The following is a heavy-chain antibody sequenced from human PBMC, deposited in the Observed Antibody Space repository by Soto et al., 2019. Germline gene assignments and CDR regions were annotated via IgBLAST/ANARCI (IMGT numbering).Heavy chain of an antibody. CDR3: VRENKMACAASAFDY. D-gene: IGHD2-15*01. CDR2: IDARSNYI. J-gene: IGHJ4*02. CDR1: GFRINSYS. Sequence: QRLSCEASGFRINSYSMNWFRQAPQKGLEWVSLIDARSNYIYYADSVKGRFTISRDNARNSLYLQMDSLRVEDTAVYYCVRENKMACAASAFDYWGQGTPVTVSA. V-gene: IGHV3-21*06.